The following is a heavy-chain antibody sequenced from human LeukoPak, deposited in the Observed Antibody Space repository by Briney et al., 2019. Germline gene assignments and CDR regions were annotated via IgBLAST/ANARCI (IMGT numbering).Heavy chain of an antibody. CDR1: GFTFGDYA. CDR3: TRVSRSSSWYKVAYFDY. D-gene: IGHD6-13*01. CDR2: IRSKAYGGTT. V-gene: IGHV3-49*04. Sequence: PGGSLRLSCTASGFTFGDYAMSWVRQAPGKGLEWVGFIRSKAYGGTTEYAASVKGRFTISRDDSKSIAYPQMNSLKTEDTAVYYCTRVSRSSSWYKVAYFDYWGQGTLVTVSS. J-gene: IGHJ4*02.